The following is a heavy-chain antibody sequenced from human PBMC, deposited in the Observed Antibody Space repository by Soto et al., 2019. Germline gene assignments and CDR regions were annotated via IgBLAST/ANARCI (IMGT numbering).Heavy chain of an antibody. V-gene: IGHV3-9*01. CDR3: AKDIVVGIAAAGTSPLAN. CDR2: ISRNSGSI. CDR1: GFTFSGYA. J-gene: IGHJ4*02. Sequence: GGSLRLSCAASGFTFSGYAMSWVRQPPGKGLEWVSGISRNSGSIGYADSVKGRFTISRDNAKNSLYLQMNSLRAEDTALYYCAKDIVVGIAAAGTSPLANWGQGTLVTVSS. D-gene: IGHD6-13*01.